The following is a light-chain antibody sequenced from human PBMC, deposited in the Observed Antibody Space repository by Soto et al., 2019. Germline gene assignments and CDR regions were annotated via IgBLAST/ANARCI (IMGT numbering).Light chain of an antibody. CDR1: SSDVGGYNY. J-gene: IGLJ1*01. CDR2: DVS. CDR3: SSYTSSSTLLYV. V-gene: IGLV2-14*01. Sequence: QSALTQPASVSGSPGQPLTISCTGTSSDVGGYNYVSWYQQHPGKAPKLMIYDVSNRPSGVSNRFSGSKSGNTASLTISGLQAEDEADYYCSSYTSSSTLLYVFGTGTKLTVL.